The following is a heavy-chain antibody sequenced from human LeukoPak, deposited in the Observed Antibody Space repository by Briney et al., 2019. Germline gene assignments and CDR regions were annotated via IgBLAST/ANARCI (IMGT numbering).Heavy chain of an antibody. J-gene: IGHJ4*02. V-gene: IGHV1-8*03. CDR2: MNPNSGNT. CDR1: GYTFTSYD. CDR3: ARGPAKRYCSCTSCYGFDY. D-gene: IGHD2-2*01. Sequence: ASVKVSCKASGYTFTSYDINWVRQATGQGLEWMGWMNPNSGNTGYAQKFQGRVTITRNTSISTAYMELSSLRSEDTAVYYCARGPAKRYCSCTSCYGFDYWGQGTLVTVYS.